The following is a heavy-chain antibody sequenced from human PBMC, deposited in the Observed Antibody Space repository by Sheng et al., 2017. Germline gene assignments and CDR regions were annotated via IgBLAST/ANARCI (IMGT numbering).Heavy chain of an antibody. D-gene: IGHD2-8*01. V-gene: IGHV3-74*01. CDR1: GFTFSGYW. J-gene: IGHJ4*02. Sequence: EVQLVESGGGLVQPGGSLRLSCAGSGFTFSGYWMHWVRQAPGKGLVWVSRIKYDGTTTSYADSVKGRFTISRDNAKNTLYLQMNTLRAEDTAVYYCAVNDYFGYWGQGTLVTVPX. CDR2: IKYDGTTT. CDR3: AVNDYFGY.